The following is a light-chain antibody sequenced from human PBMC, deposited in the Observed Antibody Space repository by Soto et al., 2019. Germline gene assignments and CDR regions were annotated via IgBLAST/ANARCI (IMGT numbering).Light chain of an antibody. V-gene: IGKV2-30*02. CDR1: QSLVHSDGIAY. Sequence: DVVMTQSPLSLPVTLGQPASISCRSNQSLVHSDGIAYCSWFQQRPGRSPRRLIYKVSNRDSWVPPRFSGSRSAPAFALKISRVDAECVGVYRCMQGTHWPITLGQGTRLEI. CDR2: KVS. J-gene: IGKJ5*01. CDR3: MQGTHWPIT.